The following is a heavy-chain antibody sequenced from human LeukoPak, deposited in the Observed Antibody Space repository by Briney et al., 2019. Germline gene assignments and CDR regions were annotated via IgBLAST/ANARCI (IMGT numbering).Heavy chain of an antibody. D-gene: IGHD2-15*01. V-gene: IGHV1-58*01. CDR1: GFTFTSSA. J-gene: IGHJ3*02. Sequence: ASVKVSCKASGFTFTSSAVQWVRRARGQRLEWIGWIVVGSGNTNYAQKFQERVTITRDMSTSTAYMELSSLRSEDTAVYYCAAVWKLALAFDIWGQGTMVTVSS. CDR3: AAVWKLALAFDI. CDR2: IVVGSGNT.